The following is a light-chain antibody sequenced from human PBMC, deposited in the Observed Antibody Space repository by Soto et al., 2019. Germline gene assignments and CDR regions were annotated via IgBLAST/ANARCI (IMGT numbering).Light chain of an antibody. Sequence: EIVLTQSPGTLSLSPGERATLSCRASQSVSSSYLAWYQQKPCQAPRLLINGASSRATGIPDRFSGSGSGTDFTLTISRLEPEDFVVYDCQQYGSSPLITFGQGTRLEIK. J-gene: IGKJ5*01. CDR2: GAS. V-gene: IGKV3-20*01. CDR3: QQYGSSPLIT. CDR1: QSVSSSY.